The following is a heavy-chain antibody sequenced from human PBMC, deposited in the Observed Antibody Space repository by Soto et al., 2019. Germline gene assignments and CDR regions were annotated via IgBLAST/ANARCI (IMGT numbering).Heavy chain of an antibody. CDR1: GGSISSSNW. CDR3: ARGLYYDFWSGYYRGGMDV. CDR2: IYHSGST. Sequence: NPSETLSLTCAVSGGSISSSNWWSWVRQPPGKGLEWIGEIYHSGSTNYNPSLKSRVTISVDKSKNQFSLKLSSVTAADTAVYYCARGLYYDFWSGYYRGGMDVWGQGTTVTVSS. J-gene: IGHJ6*02. V-gene: IGHV4-4*02. D-gene: IGHD3-3*01.